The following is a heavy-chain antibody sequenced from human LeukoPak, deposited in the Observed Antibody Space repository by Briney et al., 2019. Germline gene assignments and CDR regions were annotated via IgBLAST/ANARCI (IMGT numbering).Heavy chain of an antibody. CDR3: VTRYYEYNFYDRHFDY. J-gene: IGHJ4*02. CDR2: ISDDGSIT. CDR1: GFTFSRDW. D-gene: IGHD3-22*01. V-gene: IGHV3-74*03. Sequence: GGSLRLSCAASGFTFSRDWMHWVRQAPGKGLVWVSRISDDGSITTYAGSVQGRFTISRDNAKSTVFLQMNSLRVEDTSVYLCVTRYYEYNFYDRHFDYWGQGIMVTVAS.